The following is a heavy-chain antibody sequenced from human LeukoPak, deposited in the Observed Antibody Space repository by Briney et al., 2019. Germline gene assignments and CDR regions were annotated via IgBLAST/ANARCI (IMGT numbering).Heavy chain of an antibody. CDR3: TREALGFCSGGSCVHWFDP. Sequence: SETLSLTCTVSGGSISSGGYYWSWIRQHPGKGLEWIVYIYYSGSTNYNPSLESRVTISVDTSKNQFSLKMRSVTAADTAVYYCTREALGFCSGGSCVHWFDPWGQGTLVTVSS. CDR2: IYYSGST. V-gene: IGHV4-61*08. J-gene: IGHJ5*02. CDR1: GGSISSGGYY. D-gene: IGHD2-15*01.